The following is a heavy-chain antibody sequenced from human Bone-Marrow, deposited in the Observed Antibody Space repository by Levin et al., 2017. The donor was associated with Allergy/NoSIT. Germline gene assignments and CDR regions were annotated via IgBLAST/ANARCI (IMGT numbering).Heavy chain of an antibody. CDR3: AKHKGIAAAGSPWFDP. CDR1: GFTFDDYA. D-gene: IGHD6-13*01. Sequence: GGSLRLSCAASGFTFDDYAMHWVRQAPGKGLEWVSGISWNSGSIGYADSVKGRFTISRDNAKNSLYLQMNSLRAEDTALYYCAKHKGIAAAGSPWFDPWGQGTLVTVSS. CDR2: ISWNSGSI. V-gene: IGHV3-9*01. J-gene: IGHJ5*02.